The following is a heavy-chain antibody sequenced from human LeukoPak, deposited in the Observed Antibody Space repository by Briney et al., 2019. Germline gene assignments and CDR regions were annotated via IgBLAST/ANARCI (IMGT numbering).Heavy chain of an antibody. CDR2: INQDGGRK. D-gene: IGHD2-2*01. V-gene: IGHV3-7*05. Sequence: GGSLRLSCAASGFTFSTYWMTWVRQGPGKGLEWVAHINQDGGRKYYVDSVKGRFTISRDNAKNSLYLQMNSLRAEDTAVYYCARLYCSSTSCQSCFDSWGQGTLVTVSS. CDR1: GFTFSTYW. J-gene: IGHJ4*02. CDR3: ARLYCSSTSCQSCFDS.